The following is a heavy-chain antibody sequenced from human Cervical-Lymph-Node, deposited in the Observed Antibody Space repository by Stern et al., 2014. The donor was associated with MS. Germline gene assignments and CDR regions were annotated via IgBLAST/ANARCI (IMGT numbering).Heavy chain of an antibody. CDR1: GFTFGSYS. CDR3: ARSSGYNYGYPSP. CDR2: ISSASTTI. Sequence: EVQLVESGGGFVQPGGSLRLSCVASGFTFGSYSMNWVRQAPGKGLEWVSYISSASTTIPYADSVKGRFSISRDNAKNSLYLQMNSLTGDDTAVYYCARSSGYNYGYPSPWGQGTLVTVSS. J-gene: IGHJ5*02. V-gene: IGHV3-48*01. D-gene: IGHD5-18*01.